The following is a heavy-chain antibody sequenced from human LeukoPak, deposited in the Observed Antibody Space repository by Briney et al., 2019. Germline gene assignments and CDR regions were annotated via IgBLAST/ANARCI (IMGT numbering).Heavy chain of an antibody. CDR3: AKSDHAIWRGLTPP. Sequence: SETLSLTCAVSGGSISSGGYSWSWIRQPPGKGLEWIGYIYHSGSTYYNPSLKSRVTISVDRSKNQFSLKLSSVTAADTAVYYCAKSDHAIWRGLTPPWGQGTLVTVSS. CDR2: IYHSGST. J-gene: IGHJ5*02. D-gene: IGHD3-3*01. CDR1: GGSISSGGYS. V-gene: IGHV4-30-2*01.